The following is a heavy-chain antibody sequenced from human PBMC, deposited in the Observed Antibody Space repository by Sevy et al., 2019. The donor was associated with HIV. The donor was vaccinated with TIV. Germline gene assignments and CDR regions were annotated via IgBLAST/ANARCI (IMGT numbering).Heavy chain of an antibody. CDR1: GFTFSDYY. CDR3: ARGVPSHYNWNDVGNFDY. J-gene: IGHJ4*02. D-gene: IGHD1-20*01. Sequence: GGSLRLSCAASGFTFSDYYMSWIRQAPGKGLEWVSYISSSGSTIYYADSVKGRFTISRDNAKNSLYLQMNSLRAEDTAVYYCARGVPSHYNWNDVGNFDYWGQGTLVTVSS. CDR2: ISSSGSTI. V-gene: IGHV3-11*01.